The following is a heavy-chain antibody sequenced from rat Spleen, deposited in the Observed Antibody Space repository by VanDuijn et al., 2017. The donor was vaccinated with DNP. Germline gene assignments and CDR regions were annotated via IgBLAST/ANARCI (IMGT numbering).Heavy chain of an antibody. CDR3: TSNPHIRTTAQSVFSPTYSESYYCARHRSIMPYYYVMDA. CDR1: GFTFSNYG. D-gene: IGHD1-11*01. V-gene: IGHV5-29*01. CDR2: ISYDGTST. Sequence: EVQLVESGGGLVQPGRSMKLSCAASGFTFSNYGMAWVRQAPTKGLEWVATISYDGTSTYYRGSVKGRFTMSRDNAKSTLYLQMDSLRSEDTATYYCTSNPHIRTTAQSVFSPTYSESYYCARHRSIMPYYYVMDAWGQGASVTVSS. J-gene: IGHJ4*01.